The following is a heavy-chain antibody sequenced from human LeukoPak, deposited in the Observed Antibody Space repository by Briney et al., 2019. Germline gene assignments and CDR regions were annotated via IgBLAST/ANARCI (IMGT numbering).Heavy chain of an antibody. D-gene: IGHD2-21*02. V-gene: IGHV3-21*01. J-gene: IGHJ4*02. CDR3: ATSAVVTATPGY. Sequence: WGSLRLSCAASGFTFSSYSLNWVRQAPGKGLEWVSSISSSSSYIYYADSVKGRFTISRDNAKSSLYLQMNSLRAEDTAVYYCATSAVVTATPGYWGQGTLVTVSS. CDR2: ISSSSSYI. CDR1: GFTFSSYS.